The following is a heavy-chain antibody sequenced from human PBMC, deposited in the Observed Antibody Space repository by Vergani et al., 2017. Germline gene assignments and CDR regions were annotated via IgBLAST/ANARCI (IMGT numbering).Heavy chain of an antibody. V-gene: IGHV1-18*01. CDR1: GYTFTSYG. CDR2: ISAYNGNT. J-gene: IGHJ6*02. Sequence: QVQLVQSGAEVKKPGASVKVSCKASGYTFTSYGISWVRQAPGQGLEWMGWISAYNGNTNYAQKLQGRVTMTTDTSTSTAYMELRSLRSDDTAVYYCAGDRYCSSTSCYFLYQYYYYYYGMDVWGQGTTVTVSS. D-gene: IGHD2-2*01. CDR3: AGDRYCSSTSCYFLYQYYYYYYGMDV.